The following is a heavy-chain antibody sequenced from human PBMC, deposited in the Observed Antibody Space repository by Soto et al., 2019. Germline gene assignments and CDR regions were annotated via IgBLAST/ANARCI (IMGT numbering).Heavy chain of an antibody. J-gene: IGHJ4*02. CDR2: FIPAYRTL. CDR3: ATGVIWIGYFTVDS. V-gene: IGHV1-69*01. CDR1: GGSFGNSA. D-gene: IGHD3-3*01. Sequence: QVLLVQSGAEVKKPGSSVKISCKASGGSFGNSAINWVRQTPGQGLEWLGGFIPAYRTLNFAQTFKGRVRITADESTGTAFMTLSCLASNDTAVYYCATGVIWIGYFTVDSWGQGTRVTVSS.